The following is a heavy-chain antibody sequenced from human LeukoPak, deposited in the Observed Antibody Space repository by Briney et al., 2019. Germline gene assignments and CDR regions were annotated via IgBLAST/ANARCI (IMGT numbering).Heavy chain of an antibody. V-gene: IGHV4-34*01. CDR1: GGSFSGYY. Sequence: SETLSLTCAVYGGSFSGYYWSWIRQPPGKGLEWIGEINHSGSTNYNPSLKSRVTISVDTSKNQFSLKLSSVTAADTAVYYCARGPRHIPDYWGQGTLVTVSS. CDR3: ARGPRHIPDY. J-gene: IGHJ4*02. D-gene: IGHD2-21*01. CDR2: INHSGST.